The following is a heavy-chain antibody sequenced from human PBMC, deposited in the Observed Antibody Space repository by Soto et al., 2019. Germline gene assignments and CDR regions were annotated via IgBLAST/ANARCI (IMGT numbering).Heavy chain of an antibody. V-gene: IGHV6-1*01. CDR3: ARVVSVPAAMNTAFDI. Sequence: SQTLSLTCAISGDSVSSNSAAWNWIRQSPSRGLEWLGRTYYRSKWYNDYAVSVKSRITINPDTSKNQFSLQLNSVTPEDTAVYYCARVVSVPAAMNTAFDIWGQGTMVAVSS. J-gene: IGHJ3*02. CDR2: TYYRSKWYN. D-gene: IGHD2-2*01. CDR1: GDSVSSNSAA.